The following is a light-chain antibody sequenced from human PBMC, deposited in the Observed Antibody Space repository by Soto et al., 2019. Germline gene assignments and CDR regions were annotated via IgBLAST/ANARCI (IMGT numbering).Light chain of an antibody. J-gene: IGLJ1*01. CDR1: SSNIGAGHD. Sequence: QSVLTQPPSVSGAPGQMVTISCTGSSSNIGAGHDVHWYQHLPGTAPKLLIYGNSNRPSGVPDRFSGSKSGTSASLAITGLQAEDEADYYCQSYDSSLSGSEVFGTGTKLTVL. CDR3: QSYDSSLSGSEV. CDR2: GNS. V-gene: IGLV1-40*01.